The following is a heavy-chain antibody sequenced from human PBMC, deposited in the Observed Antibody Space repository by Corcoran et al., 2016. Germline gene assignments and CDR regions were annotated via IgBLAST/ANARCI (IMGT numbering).Heavy chain of an antibody. CDR3: AKGRLRLGELWGRDVFDI. D-gene: IGHD3-16*01. CDR1: GFTFRNYG. Sequence: QVQLVESGGGVVQPGRSLRLSFAASGFTFRNYGMHWVRQAPGKGLEWVTVISYDGSNKYSADSVQGPFTISWDNSKNTLYLQMNSMRAEDRAEYYCAKGRLRLGELWGRDVFDIWGQGTMVTVSS. V-gene: IGHV3-30*18. CDR2: ISYDGSNK. J-gene: IGHJ3*02.